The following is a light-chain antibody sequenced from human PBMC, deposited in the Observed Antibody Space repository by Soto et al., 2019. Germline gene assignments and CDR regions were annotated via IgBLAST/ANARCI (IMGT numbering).Light chain of an antibody. CDR2: RAS. Sequence: DIQMTQSPSSLSASVGDRVTITCQASQAISNYLNWYQQKPGKAPKLLIYRASNLETGVPSRFSGSGSGTDFTLTISSLQPEDFATYYCQQYDNLPTYTFGQGTKVDMK. CDR1: QAISNY. V-gene: IGKV1-33*01. CDR3: QQYDNLPTYT. J-gene: IGKJ2*01.